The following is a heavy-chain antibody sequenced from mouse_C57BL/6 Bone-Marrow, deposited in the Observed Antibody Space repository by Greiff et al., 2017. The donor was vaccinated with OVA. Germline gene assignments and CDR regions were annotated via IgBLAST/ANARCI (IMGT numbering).Heavy chain of an antibody. Sequence: EVQLQHSVAELVRPGASVKLSCTASGFNIKNTYMHWVKQRPEQGLEWIGRIDPTNGNTKYASKFQGKATITADTSSNIAYLQLSSLTSEDTAIYYCARGSYYGGSSHWYFDDWGTGTTVTVTS. CDR2: IDPTNGNT. D-gene: IGHD1-1*01. V-gene: IGHV14-3*01. J-gene: IGHJ1*03. CDR3: ARGSYYGGSSHWYFDD. CDR1: GFNIKNTY.